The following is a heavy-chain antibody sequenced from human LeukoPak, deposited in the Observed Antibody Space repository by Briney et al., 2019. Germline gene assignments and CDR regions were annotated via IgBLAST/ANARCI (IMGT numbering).Heavy chain of an antibody. CDR2: ISGSGGTT. V-gene: IGHV3-23*01. Sequence: GGSLRLSCAASGFTFSNDVMSWVRQAPGKGLEWVSSISGSGGTTYYADSVKGRFTISRDNSKNTLYLQMNSLRAEDTAIYYCAKAKENSGNYFPFHHWGQGTQVTVSS. J-gene: IGHJ1*01. D-gene: IGHD1-26*01. CDR1: GFTFSNDV. CDR3: AKAKENSGNYFPFHH.